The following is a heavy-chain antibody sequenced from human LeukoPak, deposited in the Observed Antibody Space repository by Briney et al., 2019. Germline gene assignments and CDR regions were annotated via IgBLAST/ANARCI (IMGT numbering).Heavy chain of an antibody. CDR2: ISGSGGST. D-gene: IGHD4-17*01. CDR1: GFTFSSYA. J-gene: IGHJ6*04. V-gene: IGHV3-23*01. CDR3: AKDRIATVTTTLNV. Sequence: GGSLRLSCAASGFTFSSYAMSWVRQAPGKGLEWVSAISGSGGSTYYADSVKGRLAISRDNSKNTLYLQMNSLRAEDTAVYYCAKDRIATVTTTLNVWGKGTTVTVSS.